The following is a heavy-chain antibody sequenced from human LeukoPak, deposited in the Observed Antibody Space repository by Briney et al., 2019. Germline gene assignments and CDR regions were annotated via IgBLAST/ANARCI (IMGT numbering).Heavy chain of an antibody. J-gene: IGHJ4*02. Sequence: ASVKVSCKASGGTFSSYAISWVRQAPGQGLEWMGRIIPILGIANYAQKFQGRVTITADKSTSTAYMELSSLRSEGTAVYYCARADDSSGYYLYFDYWGQGTLVTVSS. D-gene: IGHD3-22*01. CDR2: IIPILGIA. CDR1: GGTFSSYA. V-gene: IGHV1-69*04. CDR3: ARADDSSGYYLYFDY.